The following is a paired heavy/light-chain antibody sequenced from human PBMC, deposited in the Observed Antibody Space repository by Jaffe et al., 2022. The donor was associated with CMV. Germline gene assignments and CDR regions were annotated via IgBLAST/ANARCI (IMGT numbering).Heavy chain of an antibody. V-gene: IGHV3-53*01. J-gene: IGHJ4*02. CDR3: ARMGYSYGSVGGY. Sequence: EVQVVESGGGLIQPGGSLRLSCVVSGFTVSNNYMSWVRQAPGEGLEQVSLIYNDGRTYYADSVRGRFTISRDNSKNTLYLQMNSLRAEDTAVYYCARMGYSYGSVGGYWGQGTLVTVSS. D-gene: IGHD5-18*01. CDR2: IYNDGRT. CDR1: GFTVSNNY.
Light chain of an antibody. CDR3: MQALQPPWT. V-gene: IGKV2-28*01. CDR1: QSLLHSNGYNY. CDR2: LAS. Sequence: DIVMTQSPLSLPVTPGEPASISCRSSQSLLHSNGYNYLDWYLQKPGQSPQLLIYLASNRASGVPDRFSGTGSGTDFTLKISRVEAEDVGVYYCMQALQPPWTFGLGTKVEIK. J-gene: IGKJ1*01.